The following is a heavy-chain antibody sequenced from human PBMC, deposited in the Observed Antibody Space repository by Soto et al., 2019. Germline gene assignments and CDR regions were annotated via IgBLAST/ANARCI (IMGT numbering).Heavy chain of an antibody. V-gene: IGHV5-10-1*03. Sequence: EVQLVQSGAEVKKPGESLRISCKGSGYSFTSYWISWVRQMPGKGLEWMGRIDPSDSYTNYSPSFQGHVTLSADKSISTAYLQWSSLKASDTAMYYCARHSHYYGSGRSNWFDPWGQGTLVTVSS. CDR1: GYSFTSYW. J-gene: IGHJ5*02. CDR2: IDPSDSYT. CDR3: ARHSHYYGSGRSNWFDP. D-gene: IGHD3-10*01.